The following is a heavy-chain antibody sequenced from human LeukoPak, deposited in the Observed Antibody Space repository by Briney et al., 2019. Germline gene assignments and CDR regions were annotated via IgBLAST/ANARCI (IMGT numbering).Heavy chain of an antibody. CDR1: GFTFSSYE. CDR3: ARDNLRDGYNAGYFDY. D-gene: IGHD5-24*01. V-gene: IGHV3-48*03. CDR2: ISSSGSTI. Sequence: GGSLRLSCAASGFTFSSYEMNWVRQAPGKGLEWVSYISSSGSTIYYADSVKGRFTISRDNAKNSLYLQMNSLRAEDTAVYYCARDNLRDGYNAGYFDYWGQGTLVTVSS. J-gene: IGHJ4*02.